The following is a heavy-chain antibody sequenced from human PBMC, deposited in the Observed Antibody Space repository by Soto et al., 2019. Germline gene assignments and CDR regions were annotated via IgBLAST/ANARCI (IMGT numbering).Heavy chain of an antibody. V-gene: IGHV3-13*05. CDR2: ISSAGDP. J-gene: IGHJ6*02. Sequence: EVQLVESGGGLVQPGGSLRLSCEASGFTFRNYDMHWVRQGTGKGLEWVSGISSAGDPDYADSVEGRFTISRENDQHSFFLQMNSLRVGDTAVYYCARTDRDFYGLDVWGQGTTVIVSS. CDR1: GFTFRNYD. CDR3: ARTDRDFYGLDV.